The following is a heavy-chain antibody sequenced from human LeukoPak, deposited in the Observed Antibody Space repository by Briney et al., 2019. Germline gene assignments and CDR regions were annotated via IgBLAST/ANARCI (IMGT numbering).Heavy chain of an antibody. CDR1: GFTFSSYG. V-gene: IGHV3-33*08. J-gene: IGHJ4*02. Sequence: PGGSLRLSCAASGFTFSSYGMHWVRQAPGKGLEWVAVIWYDGSNKYYADSVKGRFTISRDNSKNTLYLQMNSLRAEDTAVYYCARDSTDIVATIGHYFDYWGQGTLVTVSS. CDR2: IWYDGSNK. CDR3: ARDSTDIVATIGHYFDY. D-gene: IGHD5-12*01.